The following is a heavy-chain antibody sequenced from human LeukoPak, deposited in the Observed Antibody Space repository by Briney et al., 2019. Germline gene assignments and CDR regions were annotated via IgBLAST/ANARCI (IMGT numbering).Heavy chain of an antibody. Sequence: PGGSLRLSCAASGFTFSSYWMSWVRQAPGKGLEWVANIKQDGSEKYYVGSVRGRFTISRDNAKNSLYLQMNRLRAEDTAVYYCARDTSVLPYMDVWGKGTTVTVSS. CDR3: ARDTSVLPYMDV. J-gene: IGHJ6*03. V-gene: IGHV3-7*01. CDR2: IKQDGSEK. CDR1: GFTFSSYW. D-gene: IGHD2-2*01.